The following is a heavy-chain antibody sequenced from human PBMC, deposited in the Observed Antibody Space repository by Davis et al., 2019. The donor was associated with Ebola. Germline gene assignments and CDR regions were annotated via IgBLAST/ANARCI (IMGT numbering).Heavy chain of an antibody. D-gene: IGHD6-19*01. CDR1: GYSFANYD. CDR3: AREPQYIYGWPHVFDY. CDR2: ISGYDGNT. Sequence: AASVKVSCKTSGYSFANYDITWVRQAPGQGLEWMGWISGYDGNTKYAQKFQDRVSMTTDTSAGLAYMELRSLKSDDTAVYFCAREPQYIYGWPHVFDYWGQGTVVTVSS. V-gene: IGHV1-18*01. J-gene: IGHJ4*02.